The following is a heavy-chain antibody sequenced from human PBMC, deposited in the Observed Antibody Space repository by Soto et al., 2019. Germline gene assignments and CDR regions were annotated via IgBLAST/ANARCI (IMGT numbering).Heavy chain of an antibody. J-gene: IGHJ3*02. CDR1: GFSLITTGAG. CDR2: IYWDGEK. CDR3: ARRPSIMIRGANAFDI. V-gene: IGHV2-5*02. D-gene: IGHD3-10*01. Sequence: QITLKESGPTLVQTTQTLTLTCSFSGFSLITTGAGVGWIRQPPGKAPEWLALIYWDGEKRYSPALKSRLTITKDSSKNQVVLTMTNMDPVDTATYYCARRPSIMIRGANAFDIWGQGTFLSVSS.